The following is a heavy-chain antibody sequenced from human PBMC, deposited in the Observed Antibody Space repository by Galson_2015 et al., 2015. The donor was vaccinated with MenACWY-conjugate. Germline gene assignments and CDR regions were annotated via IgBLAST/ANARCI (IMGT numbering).Heavy chain of an antibody. J-gene: IGHJ6*02. CDR3: ARGKKLVVPAAIGRYGMDV. CDR1: GGSFSGYY. Sequence: ETLSLTCAVYGGSFSGYYWSWIRQPPGKGLEWIGEIDHSGSTNYNPSLKSRVTISVDTSKNQFSLKLSSVTAADTAVYYCARGKKLVVPAAIGRYGMDVWGQGTTVTVSS. CDR2: IDHSGST. V-gene: IGHV4-34*01. D-gene: IGHD2-2*02.